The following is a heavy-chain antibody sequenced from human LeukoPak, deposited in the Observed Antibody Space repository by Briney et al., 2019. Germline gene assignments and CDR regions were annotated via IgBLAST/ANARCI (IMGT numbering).Heavy chain of an antibody. CDR2: INSDGSST. J-gene: IGHJ3*01. Sequence: PGGSLRLSCAASGFTFSSYWMHWVRQGPGKGLVWVSRINSDGSSTSYADSVKGRFTISRDNARNTLYLQMNSLGVDDTAVYYCARGHASGWTRDAFDLWGQGTMLTVSS. V-gene: IGHV3-74*01. CDR1: GFTFSSYW. CDR3: ARGHASGWTRDAFDL. D-gene: IGHD6-19*01.